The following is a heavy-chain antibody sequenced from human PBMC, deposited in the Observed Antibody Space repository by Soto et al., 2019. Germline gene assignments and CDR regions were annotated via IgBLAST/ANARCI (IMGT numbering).Heavy chain of an antibody. CDR2: NSDNKYST. CDR1: GYTFTSYG. V-gene: IGHV1-18*01. CDR3: ARNNGMDV. Sequence: ASVKVSCKASGYTFTSYGIIWVRQGRGQGLEWLGCNSDNKYSTNYTQKLQGRVTMTTDTSTSTAYMELRSLRSNNAAVYYCARNNGMDVWVQGTTVTGSS. J-gene: IGHJ6*02.